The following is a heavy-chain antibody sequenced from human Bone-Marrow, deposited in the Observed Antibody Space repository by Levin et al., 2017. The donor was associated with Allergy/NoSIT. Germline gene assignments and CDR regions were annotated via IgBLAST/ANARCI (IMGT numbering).Heavy chain of an antibody. J-gene: IGHJ3*02. Sequence: SETLSLTCTVSGASIGSDSLYWSWVRQPPGGRLEWIGYVYYTGFTNYNPSLETRVTLSVVPSKNQFSLELRSVTAADTAVYYCAKLHEASNSAFDIWGQGTMVTVSS. CDR2: VYYTGFT. CDR3: AKLHEASNSAFDI. V-gene: IGHV4-61*01. D-gene: IGHD4-11*01. CDR1: GASIGSDSLY.